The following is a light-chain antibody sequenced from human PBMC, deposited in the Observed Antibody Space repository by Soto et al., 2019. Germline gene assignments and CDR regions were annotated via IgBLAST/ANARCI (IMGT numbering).Light chain of an antibody. J-gene: IGKJ2*01. CDR1: QTFNNY. V-gene: IGKV1-5*01. CDR2: DAS. Sequence: DIQLTQSPSTLSASVGDRVTITCRASQTFNNYLAWYQHKPGTAPKLLIYDASTLESGVPSRLSGSASDTEITLTITSLQPDDLATYYCQEYTTYPYTLGQGTKLEI. CDR3: QEYTTYPYT.